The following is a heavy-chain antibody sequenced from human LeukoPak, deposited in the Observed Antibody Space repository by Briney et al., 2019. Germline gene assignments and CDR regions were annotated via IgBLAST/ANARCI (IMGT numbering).Heavy chain of an antibody. CDR2: IYSGGST. CDR1: GFTVSSNY. V-gene: IGHV3-66*01. J-gene: IGHJ6*02. CDR3: ARDRWFGELYYGMDV. Sequence: GGSLRLSCAASGFTVSSNYMSWVRQAPGKGLEWVSVIYSGGSTYYADSVKGRFTISRDNSKNSLYLQMNSLRAEDTAVYYCARDRWFGELYYGMDVWGQGTTVTVSS. D-gene: IGHD3-10*01.